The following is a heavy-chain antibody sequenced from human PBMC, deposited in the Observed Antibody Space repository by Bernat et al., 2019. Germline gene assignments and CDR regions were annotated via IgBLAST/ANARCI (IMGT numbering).Heavy chain of an antibody. D-gene: IGHD3-3*01. CDR1: GGSFSGYY. CDR2: INHSGGT. CDR3: ARDPGSFDFWSGYPYFDC. J-gene: IGHJ4*02. V-gene: IGHV4-34*01. Sequence: QVQLQQWGAGLLKPSETLSLTCAVYGGSFSGYYWSWIRQSPGKGLEWIGEINHSGGTTYNPSLKSRVTISLDTSKNQFYLKLNSVTAADTAVYYCARDPGSFDFWSGYPYFDCWGQGTLVTVSP.